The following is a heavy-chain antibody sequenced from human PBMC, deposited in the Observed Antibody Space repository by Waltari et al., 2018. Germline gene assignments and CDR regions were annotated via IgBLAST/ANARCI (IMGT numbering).Heavy chain of an antibody. CDR1: GYTLTELS. CDR2: VDPEDGET. CDR3: ATPYYEFWSGHQNAFDI. Sequence: QVQLVQSGAEVKKPGASVKVSCKVSGYTLTELSMHWVRQAPGKGLEWMGGVDPEDGETMYEQKVQGRVTMTEETSTDTAYMELSSLRSEDTAVYYCATPYYEFWSGHQNAFDIWGQGTMVTVSS. D-gene: IGHD3-3*01. J-gene: IGHJ3*02. V-gene: IGHV1-24*01.